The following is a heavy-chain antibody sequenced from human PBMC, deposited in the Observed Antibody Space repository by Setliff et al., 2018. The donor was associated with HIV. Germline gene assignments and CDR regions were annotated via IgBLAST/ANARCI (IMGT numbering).Heavy chain of an antibody. Sequence: ASVMVSCKASGYTFTAYFIIWVRQAPGQGLEWMGWVNPNTGGTYYAQNFQGRVSMTRDTSITTAYMELSRLTSDDTAVYYCARGGGVYDTPSDFDYWGQGTLVTVSS. CDR3: ARGGGVYDTPSDFDY. J-gene: IGHJ4*02. D-gene: IGHD3-22*01. V-gene: IGHV1-2*02. CDR2: VNPNTGGT. CDR1: GYTFTAYF.